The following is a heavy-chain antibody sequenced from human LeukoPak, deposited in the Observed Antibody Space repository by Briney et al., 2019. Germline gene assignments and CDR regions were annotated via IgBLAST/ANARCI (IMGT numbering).Heavy chain of an antibody. J-gene: IGHJ3*02. Sequence: GASVKVSCKASGYTFTSCYMHWVRQAPGQGLEWMGIINPSGGSTSYAQKFQGRVTMTRDMSTSTVYMELSSLRSEDTAVYYCARGLYFEDAFDIWGQGTMVTVSS. CDR3: ARGLYFEDAFDI. D-gene: IGHD2/OR15-2a*01. V-gene: IGHV1-46*01. CDR1: GYTFTSCY. CDR2: INPSGGST.